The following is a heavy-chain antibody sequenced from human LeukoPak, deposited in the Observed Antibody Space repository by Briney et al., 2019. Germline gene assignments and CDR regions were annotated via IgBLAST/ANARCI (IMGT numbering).Heavy chain of an antibody. Sequence: GGSLRLSCAASGFTFSSYAMSWARQAPGKGLEWVSAISGSGGNTYYADSVKGRFTISRDNAKNTLYLQMNSLRAEDTALYYCARDWNLLQAFDYWGQGTLVTVSS. CDR2: ISGSGGNT. D-gene: IGHD1-26*01. J-gene: IGHJ4*02. CDR3: ARDWNLLQAFDY. CDR1: GFTFSSYA. V-gene: IGHV3-23*01.